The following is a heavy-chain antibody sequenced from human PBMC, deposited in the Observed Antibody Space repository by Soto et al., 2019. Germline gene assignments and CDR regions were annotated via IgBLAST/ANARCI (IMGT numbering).Heavy chain of an antibody. CDR3: TRGSVYSDY. CDR2: IWYDGSNK. CDR1: GFTFSSYG. V-gene: IGHV3-33*01. J-gene: IGHJ4*02. Sequence: QVPLVESGGGVVQPGRSLRLSCAASGFTFSSYGMHWVRQAPGKGLEWVASIWYDGSNKYYADSVKGRFTISRDNSRKTLYLQMKSVRAEDTAVYYCTRGSVYSDYWGQGTLVTVSS.